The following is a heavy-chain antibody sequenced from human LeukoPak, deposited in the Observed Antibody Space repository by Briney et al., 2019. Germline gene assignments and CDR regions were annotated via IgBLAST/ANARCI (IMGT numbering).Heavy chain of an antibody. CDR1: GFTFSSYG. Sequence: GGSLRLSCAASGFTFSSYGMAWVRQAPGKGLEWVSDMSGSGGSTYYADSVKGRFTISRDNSKNTLYLQMNSLRAEDTAVYYCAKGVGRYGSGKIYFGYWGQGTLVTVSS. D-gene: IGHD3-10*01. J-gene: IGHJ4*02. CDR2: MSGSGGST. CDR3: AKGVGRYGSGKIYFGY. V-gene: IGHV3-23*01.